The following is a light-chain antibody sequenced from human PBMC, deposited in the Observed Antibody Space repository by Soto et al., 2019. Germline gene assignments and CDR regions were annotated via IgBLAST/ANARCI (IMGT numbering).Light chain of an antibody. CDR3: FSYTSSTMHV. Sequence: QSALTQPASVSGSPGQSITISCTGSSSDIGGYKYVSWYQHHPGKAPQLIIFDVINRPSGVSDRFSGSKSGNTASLTIFGLQAEDEADYYCFSYTSSTMHVFGTGTKLTVL. J-gene: IGLJ1*01. V-gene: IGLV2-14*03. CDR2: DVI. CDR1: SSDIGGYKY.